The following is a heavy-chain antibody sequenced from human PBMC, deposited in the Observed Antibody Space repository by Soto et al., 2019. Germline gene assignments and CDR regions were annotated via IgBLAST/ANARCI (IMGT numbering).Heavy chain of an antibody. D-gene: IGHD2-2*01. CDR1: GFTFSSYA. CDR2: ISYGGSNK. J-gene: IGHJ4*02. V-gene: IGHV3-30-3*01. CDR3: ASSISDCSSTSCRDY. Sequence: PRLSCAASGFTFSSYAMHWVRQAPGRGLEWVAVISYGGSNKYYADSVKGRFTISRDNSKNTLYLQMNSLRAEDTAVYYCASSISDCSSTSCRDYWGQGTLVTVSS.